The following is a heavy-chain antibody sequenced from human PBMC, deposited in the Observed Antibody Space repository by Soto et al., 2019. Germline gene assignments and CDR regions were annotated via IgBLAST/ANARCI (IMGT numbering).Heavy chain of an antibody. V-gene: IGHV4-30-4*01. D-gene: IGHD6-13*01. J-gene: IGHJ3*02. Sequence: QVQLQESGPGLVKPSQTLSLTCTVSGGSISSGDYYWSWIRQPPGKGLEWIGYIYYSGSTYYNPSLKSRVTISVDTSKNQFSLKLSAVTAADTAVYYCASSRGVGIAAASGAFDIWGQGTMVTVSS. CDR3: ASSRGVGIAAASGAFDI. CDR2: IYYSGST. CDR1: GGSISSGDYY.